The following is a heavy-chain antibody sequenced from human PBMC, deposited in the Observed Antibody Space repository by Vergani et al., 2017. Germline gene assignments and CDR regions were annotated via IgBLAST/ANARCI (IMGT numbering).Heavy chain of an antibody. D-gene: IGHD5-24*01. CDR3: AGVGDRVDGYNLPFDY. V-gene: IGHV1-69*02. J-gene: IGHJ4*02. CDR1: GGTFSSYT. Sequence: QVQLVQSGAEVKKPGSSVKVSCKASGGTFSSYTISWVRQAPGQGLEWMGRIIPILGIANYAQKFQGRVTITADKSTSTAYMELSSLRSEDTAVYYCAGVGDRVDGYNLPFDYWSQGSLVTVSS. CDR2: IIPILGIA.